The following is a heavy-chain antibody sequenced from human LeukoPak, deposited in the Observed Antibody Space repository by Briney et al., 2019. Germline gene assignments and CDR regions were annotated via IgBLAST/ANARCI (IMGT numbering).Heavy chain of an antibody. J-gene: IGHJ4*02. Sequence: PGGSPRLSCAAYGFTFSNYNMNWVRQAPGKGLEWVSSISSSSSYIYYADSVKGRFTISRDNSKTTLYLQMNSLRAEDTAVYYCAKDVPTAYFDYWGQGTLVTVSS. CDR2: ISSSSSYI. D-gene: IGHD2-2*01. V-gene: IGHV3-21*01. CDR3: AKDVPTAYFDY. CDR1: GFTFSNYN.